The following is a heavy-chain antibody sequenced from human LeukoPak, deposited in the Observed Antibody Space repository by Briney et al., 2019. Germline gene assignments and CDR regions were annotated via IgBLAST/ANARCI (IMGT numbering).Heavy chain of an antibody. V-gene: IGHV3-9*01. CDR1: GFTFDDYA. CDR3: HNDHSSWYSVVDY. CDR2: ISWNSGSI. Sequence: PGGSLRLSCAASGFTFDDYAMHWVRQAPGKGLEWVSGISWNSGSIGYADSVKGRFTISRDNSKNTLYLQMNSLRAEATAVYYCHNDHSSWYSVVDYWGQGTPVTVSS. J-gene: IGHJ4*02. D-gene: IGHD6-13*01.